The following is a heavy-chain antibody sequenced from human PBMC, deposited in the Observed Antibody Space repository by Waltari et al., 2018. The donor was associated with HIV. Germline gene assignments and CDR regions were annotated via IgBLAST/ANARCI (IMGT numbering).Heavy chain of an antibody. CDR3: AKDDLSTVTTYSAFDY. Sequence: EVQLLESGGGLVQPGGSLRLSCAASGFTYSSYAMSYVRPAPWKGLEWVSAISGSGGSTYYADSVKGRFTISRDNSKNTLYLQMNSLRAEDTAVYYCAKDDLSTVTTYSAFDYWGQGTLVTVSS. J-gene: IGHJ4*02. CDR1: GFTYSSYA. D-gene: IGHD4-17*01. CDR2: ISGSGGST. V-gene: IGHV3-23*01.